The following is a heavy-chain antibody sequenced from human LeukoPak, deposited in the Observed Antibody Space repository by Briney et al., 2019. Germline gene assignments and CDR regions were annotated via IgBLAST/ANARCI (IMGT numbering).Heavy chain of an antibody. V-gene: IGHV3-72*01. J-gene: IGHJ4*02. CDR1: GFTFSDHY. CDR3: TRAHSSPWAGSYFDY. D-gene: IGHD6-13*01. Sequence: SLRLSCAASGFTFSDHYMDWVRQAPGKGLEWVGRIRNKANSYTTEYAASVKGRFTISRDDSNNSLYLQMNSLKIEDTAVYYCTRAHSSPWAGSYFDYWGQGTLVAVSS. CDR2: IRNKANSYTT.